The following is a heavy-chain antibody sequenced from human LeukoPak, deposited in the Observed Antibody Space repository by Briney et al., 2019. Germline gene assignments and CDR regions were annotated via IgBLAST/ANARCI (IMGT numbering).Heavy chain of an antibody. CDR2: ISSSSSYI. CDR3: ARDIAAAGKNY. V-gene: IGHV3-21*01. Sequence: PGGSLRLSCAASSFTFSIYSMNWVRQAPGKGLEWVSSISSSSSYIYYADSVKGRFTISRDNAKNSLYLQMNSLRAEDTAVYYCARDIAAAGKNYWGQGTLVTVSS. CDR1: SFTFSIYS. J-gene: IGHJ4*02. D-gene: IGHD6-13*01.